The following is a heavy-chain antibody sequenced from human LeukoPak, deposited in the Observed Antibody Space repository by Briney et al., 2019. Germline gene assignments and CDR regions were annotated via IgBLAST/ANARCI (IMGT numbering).Heavy chain of an antibody. V-gene: IGHV1-2*02. CDR1: GYTFTGYY. CDR2: INPNSGGT. Sequence: ASVKVSCKASGYTFTGYYMHWVRQAPGQGLEWMGWINPNSGGTNYAQKFQGRVTMTRDTSISTAYMELSRLRSDDTAVYYCAKVQPGDIVVVLAAVNFDYWGQGTLVTVSS. D-gene: IGHD2-2*01. CDR3: AKVQPGDIVVVLAAVNFDY. J-gene: IGHJ4*02.